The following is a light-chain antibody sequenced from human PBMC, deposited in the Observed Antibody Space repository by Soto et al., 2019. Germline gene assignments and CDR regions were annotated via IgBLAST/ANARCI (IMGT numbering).Light chain of an antibody. J-gene: IGKJ2*01. Sequence: DIQMTQSPSSVSASVGDRVTITCRASQGISSWLAWYQQKPGKAPKLLIYAASSLQSGVPSRFSGSGSGTDFTLTISSLQPADLATDDSQQAKSCPHTFGRGTTLEIK. V-gene: IGKV1-12*01. CDR2: AAS. CDR1: QGISSW. CDR3: QQAKSCPHT.